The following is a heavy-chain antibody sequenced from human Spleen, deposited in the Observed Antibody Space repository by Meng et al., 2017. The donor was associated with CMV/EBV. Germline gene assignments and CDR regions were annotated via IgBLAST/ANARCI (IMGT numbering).Heavy chain of an antibody. CDR1: GFIFSDYE. J-gene: IGHJ6*02. CDR2: ISRDGGYV. D-gene: IGHD1-26*01. Sequence: GESLKISCTASGFIFSDYEMNWVRQAPGKGLEWISYISRDGGYVYYADSVKGRFTISKDNAKESLYLQMSSLRAEDTAVYYCAKDRGRWELLNHYYYGMDVWGQGTTVTVSS. V-gene: IGHV3-48*03. CDR3: AKDRGRWELLNHYYYGMDV.